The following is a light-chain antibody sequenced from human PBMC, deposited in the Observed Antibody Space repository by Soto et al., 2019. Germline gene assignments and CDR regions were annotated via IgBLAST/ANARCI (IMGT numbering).Light chain of an antibody. CDR1: SSDVGGYDY. Sequence: QSALTQPASVSGSPGQSITISCTGTSSDVGGYDYVAWYQRHPGKAPKLMIYDVFNRPSGVSHRFSGSKSGNTASLTISGLQAEDEADYSCSSYTSSRTLVFGGGTKVTVL. CDR3: SSYTSSRTLV. CDR2: DVF. V-gene: IGLV2-14*03. J-gene: IGLJ3*02.